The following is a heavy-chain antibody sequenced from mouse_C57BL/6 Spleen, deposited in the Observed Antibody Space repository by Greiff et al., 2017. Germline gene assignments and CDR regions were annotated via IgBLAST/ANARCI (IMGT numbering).Heavy chain of an antibody. CDR2: IDPSDSYT. CDR1: GYTFPSYW. CDR3: ARRNYGSSYFDY. V-gene: IGHV1-69*01. D-gene: IGHD1-1*01. J-gene: IGHJ2*01. Sequence: QVQLQQPGAELVMPGASVKLSCKASGYTFPSYWMHWVKQRPGQGLEWIGEIDPSDSYTNYNQKFKGKSTLTVDKSSSTAYMQLSSLTSEDSAVYYCARRNYGSSYFDYWGQGTTLTVSS.